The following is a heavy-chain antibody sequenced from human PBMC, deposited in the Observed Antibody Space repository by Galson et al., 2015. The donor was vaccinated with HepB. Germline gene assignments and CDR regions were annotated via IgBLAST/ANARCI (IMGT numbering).Heavy chain of an antibody. J-gene: IGHJ4*02. CDR3: SRTLPGIDLDY. D-gene: IGHD3-3*02. Sequence: VRQAPGRGLEWVGRVRHKARRYTTDYVASVEGRFTISRDDSKNSLYLQMDSLKTEDTAVYYCSRTLPGIDLDYWGQGTLVTVSS. CDR2: VRHKARRYTT. V-gene: IGHV3-72*01.